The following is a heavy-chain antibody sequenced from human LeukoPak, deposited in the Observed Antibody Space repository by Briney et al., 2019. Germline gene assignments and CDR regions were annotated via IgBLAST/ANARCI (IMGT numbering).Heavy chain of an antibody. J-gene: IGHJ4*02. V-gene: IGHV4-31*03. D-gene: IGHD4-17*01. CDR1: GGSISSGGYY. Sequence: SETLSLTCTVSGGSISSGGYYWSWIRQHPGKGLEWIGYIYYSGSIYYNPSLKSRVTISVDTSKNQFSLKLSSVTAADTAVYYCARGDYGDYFDYWGQGTLVTVSS. CDR2: IYYSGSI. CDR3: ARGDYGDYFDY.